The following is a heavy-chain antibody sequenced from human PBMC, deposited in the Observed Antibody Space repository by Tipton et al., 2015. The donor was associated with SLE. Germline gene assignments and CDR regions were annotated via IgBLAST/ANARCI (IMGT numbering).Heavy chain of an antibody. D-gene: IGHD3-3*01. CDR1: GFTFISYA. Sequence: SLRLSCAASGFTFISYAMSWVRQAPGKGLECVSAIRGSGGSTYYADSVKGRFTISRDNSKNTLYLQMNSLRAEDTAVYYCAKDLTIFGVIYYYMDVWGKGTTVTVSS. CDR2: IRGSGGST. J-gene: IGHJ6*03. CDR3: AKDLTIFGVIYYYMDV. V-gene: IGHV3-23*01.